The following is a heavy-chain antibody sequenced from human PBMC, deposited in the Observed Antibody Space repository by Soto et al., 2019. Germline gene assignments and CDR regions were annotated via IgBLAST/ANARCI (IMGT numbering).Heavy chain of an antibody. J-gene: IGHJ6*02. V-gene: IGHV6-1*01. D-gene: IGHD6-19*01. CDR1: GDSVSSNSAA. CDR2: TYYRSKWYN. Sequence: SQTLSLTCAISGDSVSSNSAAWNWIRQSPSRGLEWLGRTYYRSKWYNDYAVSVKSRITINPDTSKNQFSLQLNSVTPEDTAVYYCAREYIQWLVPRYYYYGMDVWGQGTTVTVSS. CDR3: AREYIQWLVPRYYYYGMDV.